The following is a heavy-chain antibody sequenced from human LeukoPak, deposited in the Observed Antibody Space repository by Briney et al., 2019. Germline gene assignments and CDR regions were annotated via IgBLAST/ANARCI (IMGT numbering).Heavy chain of an antibody. CDR1: GGSFTDYF. CDR3: ARGLSSRYYYYYMDV. Sequence: SETLSLTCALYGGSFTDYFWTWIRQSPGKGLEWIGEINHSGSTNYNPSLRSRVTILLDTSSNHFSLKVSSVTAADTAVYYCARGLSSRYYYYYMDVWGKGTTVTVSS. CDR2: INHSGST. J-gene: IGHJ6*03. D-gene: IGHD6-13*01. V-gene: IGHV4-34*01.